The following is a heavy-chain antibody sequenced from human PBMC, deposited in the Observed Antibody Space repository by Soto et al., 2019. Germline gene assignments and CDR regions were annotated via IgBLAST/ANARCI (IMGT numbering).Heavy chain of an antibody. CDR2: INPNSGGT. D-gene: IGHD5-18*01. CDR1: GYTLTGYY. V-gene: IGHV1-2*04. Sequence: GASVKVSCKACGYTLTGYYMHWVRQAPGQGLEWMGWINPNSGGTNYAQKFQGWVTMTRDKSISTAYMELSRLRSDDTAVYYCATSHGYTYANQGFEYLGQGTLVNVSS. CDR3: ATSHGYTYANQGFEY. J-gene: IGHJ4*02.